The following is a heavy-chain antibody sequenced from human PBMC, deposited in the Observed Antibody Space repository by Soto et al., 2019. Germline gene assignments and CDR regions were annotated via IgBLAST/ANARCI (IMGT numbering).Heavy chain of an antibody. CDR3: AKEGYCSSTSCYAQPHDY. CDR2: ISGSGGST. Sequence: GGSLRLSCAASGFTFSSYAMSWVRQAPGKGLEWVSAISGSGGSTYYADSVKGRFTISRDNSKNTLYLQMNSLRAEDTAVYYCAKEGYCSSTSCYAQPHDYWGQGTLVTVSS. D-gene: IGHD2-2*01. J-gene: IGHJ4*02. CDR1: GFTFSSYA. V-gene: IGHV3-23*01.